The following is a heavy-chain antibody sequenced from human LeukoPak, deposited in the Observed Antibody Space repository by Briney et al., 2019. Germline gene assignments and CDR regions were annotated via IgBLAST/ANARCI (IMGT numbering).Heavy chain of an antibody. V-gene: IGHV4-34*01. Sequence: SETLSLTCSVSGGSISTYYWSWIRQPPGKGLEWIGEGSESGGTKFNPSLKSRVTISADTSKNQFSLKLSSVTAADTAVYYCARAGCSGGSCHDYWGQGTLVTVSS. D-gene: IGHD2-15*01. CDR3: ARAGCSGGSCHDY. J-gene: IGHJ4*02. CDR2: GSESGGT. CDR1: GGSISTYY.